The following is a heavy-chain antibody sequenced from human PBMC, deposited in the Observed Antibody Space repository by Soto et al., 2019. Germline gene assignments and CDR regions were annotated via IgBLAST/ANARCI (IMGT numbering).Heavy chain of an antibody. V-gene: IGHV3-23*01. CDR1: GFTFSSSA. Sequence: PGGSLRLSCAASGFTFSSSAMNWVRQAPGKGLEWVSIISDSGGRTYYADSVRGRFTISRDNSKNTLYLQMNSLRAEDTAVYYCAKDRGRPDWLAPSNYYYYYGMDVWGQGTTVTVSS. D-gene: IGHD3-9*01. CDR3: AKDRGRPDWLAPSNYYYYYGMDV. J-gene: IGHJ6*02. CDR2: ISDSGGRT.